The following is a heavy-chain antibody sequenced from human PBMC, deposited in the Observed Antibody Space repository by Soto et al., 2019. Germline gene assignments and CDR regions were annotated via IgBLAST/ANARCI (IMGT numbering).Heavy chain of an antibody. Sequence: PSETLSLTCTVSGGSISSGGYYWSWIRQHPGKGLEWIGYIYYSGSTYYNPSLKSRVTISVDTSKNQFSLKLSSVTAADTAVYYCARDKFGTLGGDYWGQGTLVTVSS. CDR3: ARDKFGTLGGDY. CDR2: IYYSGST. V-gene: IGHV4-31*03. CDR1: GGSISSGGYY. J-gene: IGHJ4*02. D-gene: IGHD3-10*01.